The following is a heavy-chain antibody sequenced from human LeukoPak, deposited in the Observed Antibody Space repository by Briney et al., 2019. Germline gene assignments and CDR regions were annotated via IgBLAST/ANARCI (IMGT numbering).Heavy chain of an antibody. J-gene: IGHJ6*03. CDR3: ARLQLLFDYYYMDV. CDR1: GYTFTSYG. V-gene: IGHV1-18*01. D-gene: IGHD2-2*01. CDR2: ISAYNGNT. Sequence: ASVKVSCKASGYTFTSYGISWVRQAPGQGLEWMGWISAYNGNTNYEQKLQGRVTMTTDTSTSTAYMELRSLRSDDTAVYYCARLQLLFDYYYMDVWGKGTTVTVSS.